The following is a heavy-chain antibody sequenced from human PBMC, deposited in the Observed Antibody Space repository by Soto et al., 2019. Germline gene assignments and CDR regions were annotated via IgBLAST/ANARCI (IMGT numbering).Heavy chain of an antibody. D-gene: IGHD1-20*01. J-gene: IGHJ6*02. CDR2: ISGSGGST. CDR1: GFTFSSYG. V-gene: IGHV3-23*01. Sequence: GGSLRLSCAASGFTFSSYGMHWVRQAPGKGLEWVSAISGSGGSTYYADSVKGRFTISRDNSKNTLYLQINSLRAEDTAVYYCAKDGPLTAHYYYYGMDVWGQGTTVTVSS. CDR3: AKDGPLTAHYYYYGMDV.